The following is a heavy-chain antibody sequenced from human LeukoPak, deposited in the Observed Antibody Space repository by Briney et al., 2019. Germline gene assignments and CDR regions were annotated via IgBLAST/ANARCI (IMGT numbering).Heavy chain of an antibody. CDR1: GYTFTSYF. J-gene: IGHJ6*02. V-gene: IGHV1-46*01. Sequence: ASVKVSCKASGYTFTSYFMHWVRQAPGQGLEWMGIINPSGGSTSYAQKFRGRVTMTRDTSTSTVYMELSSLRSEDTAVYYCARDPYDSSGSYLERYGMDVWGQGTTVTVSS. D-gene: IGHD3-22*01. CDR3: ARDPYDSSGSYLERYGMDV. CDR2: INPSGGST.